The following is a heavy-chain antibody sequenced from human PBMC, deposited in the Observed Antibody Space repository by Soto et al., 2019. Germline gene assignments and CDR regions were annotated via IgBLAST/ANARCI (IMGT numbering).Heavy chain of an antibody. D-gene: IGHD3-3*01. CDR3: VRDSGDYDFWSGYFGYYYGMDV. CDR2: IYYSGST. J-gene: IGHJ6*02. CDR1: GGSVSSGSYY. Sequence: SETLSLTCTVSGGSVSSGSYYWSWIRQPPGKGLEWIGYIYYSGSTNYNPSLKSRVTISVDTSKNQFSLKLSSVTAADTAVYYCVRDSGDYDFWSGYFGYYYGMDVWGQGTTVTVSS. V-gene: IGHV4-61*01.